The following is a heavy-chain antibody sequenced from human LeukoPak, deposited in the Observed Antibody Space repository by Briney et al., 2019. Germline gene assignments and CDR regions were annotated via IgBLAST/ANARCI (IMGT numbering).Heavy chain of an antibody. V-gene: IGHV3-49*03. CDR1: GFTFGDYA. CDR2: IRSKIYGGTT. Sequence: GRSLRPSCTASGFTFGDYAMSWFRQAPGKGLEWVGFIRSKIYGGTTEYAASVKGRFTISRDDSKSIAYLQMNSLKTEDTAVYYCTRDQYSSGWYDILFDYWGQGTLVTVSS. D-gene: IGHD6-19*01. J-gene: IGHJ4*02. CDR3: TRDQYSSGWYDILFDY.